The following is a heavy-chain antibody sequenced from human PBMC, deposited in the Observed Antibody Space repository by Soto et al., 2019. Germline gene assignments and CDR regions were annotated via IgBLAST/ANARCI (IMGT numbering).Heavy chain of an antibody. CDR2: ISYDGSKK. Sequence: QVQVVESGGGVVQPGRSLRLSCAVSGFTFSDHAMHWVRQAPGKGLDWVAAISYDGSKKDYADSVKGRFTMSRDNSKNTLFLQMNSLRAEDTAVYYCAKDKYFYDSSGETLDYWGQGTLVIVSS. V-gene: IGHV3-30*18. CDR1: GFTFSDHA. D-gene: IGHD3-22*01. CDR3: AKDKYFYDSSGETLDY. J-gene: IGHJ4*02.